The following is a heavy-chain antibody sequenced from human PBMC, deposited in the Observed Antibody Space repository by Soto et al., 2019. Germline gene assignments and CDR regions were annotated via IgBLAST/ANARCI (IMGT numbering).Heavy chain of an antibody. Sequence: QLVQSGAEVKQPGASVKVSCTASGYNFVTYFIHWVRQAPGQGLDWMGVMNPSSGDTTYAQKFAGRVTVTRDTSTSTVYLDISSLTSDDTAIYYCPRKFTISGGLDVWGQGTTVTVSS. CDR1: GYNFVTYF. D-gene: IGHD3-10*01. J-gene: IGHJ6*01. V-gene: IGHV1-46*01. CDR2: MNPSSGDT. CDR3: PRKFTISGGLDV.